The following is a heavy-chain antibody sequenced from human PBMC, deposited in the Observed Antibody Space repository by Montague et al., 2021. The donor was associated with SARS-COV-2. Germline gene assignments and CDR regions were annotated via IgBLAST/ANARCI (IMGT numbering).Heavy chain of an antibody. CDR1: GGSISSGSYY. V-gene: IGHV4-61*02. D-gene: IGHD3-22*01. Sequence: TLSLTCTVSGGSISSGSYYWSWIRQPAGKGLEWIGRIYTSGSTNYNPSLRSRVTISVDTSKNQFSLKLSSVTAADTAVYYCARDGGIVDSGSITWSYYYYGMDVWGQGTTVTVSS. J-gene: IGHJ6*02. CDR2: IYTSGST. CDR3: ARDGGIVDSGSITWSYYYYGMDV.